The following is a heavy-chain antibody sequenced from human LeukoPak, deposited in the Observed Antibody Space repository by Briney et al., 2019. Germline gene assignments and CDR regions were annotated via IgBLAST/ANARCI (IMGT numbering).Heavy chain of an antibody. CDR3: ARKMTGYTYYFDH. V-gene: IGHV1-46*01. CDR2: INPRGGST. CDR1: GYTYIHYY. Sequence: ASVNDSFVASGYTYIHYYMHWVRQAPGQGLEWMGVINPRGGSTTYAQKFQGRVTLTRDTSTRTLYMELSSLRSDDTAVYYCARKMTGYTYYFDHAGHGTLVPGAS. D-gene: IGHD5-24*01. J-gene: IGHJ4*01.